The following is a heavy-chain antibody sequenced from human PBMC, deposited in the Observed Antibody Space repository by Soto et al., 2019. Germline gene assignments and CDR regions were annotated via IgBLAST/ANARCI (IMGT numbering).Heavy chain of an antibody. V-gene: IGHV3-23*01. CDR2: ISGSGGST. Sequence: GGCLILSCAASGFTFSSYAMSWVRQAPGKGLEWVSAISGSGGSTYYADSVKGRFTISRDNSKNTLYLQMNSLRAEDTAVYYCAKDRLSITMVRGVIIPLFDYWGQGTLVTVSS. D-gene: IGHD3-10*01. CDR3: AKDRLSITMVRGVIIPLFDY. J-gene: IGHJ4*02. CDR1: GFTFSSYA.